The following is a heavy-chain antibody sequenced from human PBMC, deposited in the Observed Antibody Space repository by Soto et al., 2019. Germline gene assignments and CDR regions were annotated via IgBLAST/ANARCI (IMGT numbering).Heavy chain of an antibody. V-gene: IGHV4-61*01. J-gene: IGHJ5*02. D-gene: IGHD3-22*01. Sequence: PSETLSLTCTVSGGSVSSDSYYWSWIRQPPGKGLEWIGYIYYSGSTNYNPSLKSRVTISVDTSKNQFSLKLSSVTAADTAVYYCARGFWGYYDSSGYPNWFDPWGQGTLVTVSS. CDR2: IYYSGST. CDR1: GGSVSSDSYY. CDR3: ARGFWGYYDSSGYPNWFDP.